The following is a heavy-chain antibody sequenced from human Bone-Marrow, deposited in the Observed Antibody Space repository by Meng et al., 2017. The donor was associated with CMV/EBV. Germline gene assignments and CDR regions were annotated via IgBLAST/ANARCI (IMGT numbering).Heavy chain of an antibody. CDR3: AKDLGVGWVSVTPAY. Sequence: GGSLRLSCAVSGFTFSTHGMYWVRQAPGKGLDWVAFIRYEGTTTYYADSVKGRFTISRDNSNNTLYLQMNRLQPEDTAVYYCAKDLGVGWVSVTPAYWGQGSLVHVSS. V-gene: IGHV3-30*02. CDR2: IRYEGTTT. J-gene: IGHJ4*02. D-gene: IGHD3-16*01. CDR1: GFTFSTHG.